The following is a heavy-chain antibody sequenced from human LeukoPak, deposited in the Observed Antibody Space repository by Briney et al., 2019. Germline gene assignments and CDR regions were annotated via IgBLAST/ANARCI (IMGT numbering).Heavy chain of an antibody. D-gene: IGHD5-18*01. CDR1: GGSISSYY. V-gene: IGHV4-59*01. Sequence: SETLSLTCTVSGGSISSYYWSWIRQPPGKGLEWIGYIYYSGSTNYNPSLKSRVTISVDTSKNQFSLKLSSVTAADTAVYYCARRGAILGYSYGFDYWGQETLVTVSS. J-gene: IGHJ4*02. CDR3: ARRGAILGYSYGFDY. CDR2: IYYSGST.